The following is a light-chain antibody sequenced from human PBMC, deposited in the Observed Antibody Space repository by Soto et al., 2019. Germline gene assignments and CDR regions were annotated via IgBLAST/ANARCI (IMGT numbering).Light chain of an antibody. CDR1: QSISSH. J-gene: IGKJ1*01. V-gene: IGKV1-39*01. CDR2: AAS. Sequence: DIQMTQSPSSLSASVGDRVTIPCRASQSISSHLDWYQQKPGKAPKLLIYAASILQSGVPSRFSGSGSGTDFTLTISSLQPEDFATYYCQQSYSLWTFGQGAKV. CDR3: QQSYSLWT.